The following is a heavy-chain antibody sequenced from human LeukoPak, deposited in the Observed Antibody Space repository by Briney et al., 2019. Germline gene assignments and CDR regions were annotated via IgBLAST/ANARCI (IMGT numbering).Heavy chain of an antibody. CDR1: GYTFTSYD. CDR2: MNPNSGNT. V-gene: IGHV1-8*03. J-gene: IGHJ1*01. D-gene: IGHD3-22*01. Sequence: AASVKVSCKASGYTFTSYDINWVRQATGQGLEWMGWMNPNSGNTGYAQKFQGRVTITRNTSISTAYMELSSLRSEDTAVYYCAREFSSGYTHFQHWGQGTLVTVSS. CDR3: AREFSSGYTHFQH.